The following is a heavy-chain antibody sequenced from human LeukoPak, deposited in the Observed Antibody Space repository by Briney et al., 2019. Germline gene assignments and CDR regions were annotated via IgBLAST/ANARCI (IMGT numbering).Heavy chain of an antibody. J-gene: IGHJ4*02. CDR3: ARASIAVAGRGNDY. Sequence: ASVKVSCKASGYTFTGYYMHWVRQAPGQGLEWMGWINPNSGGTNYAQKFQGRVTMTRHTSISTAYMELSRLRSDDTAVYYCARASIAVAGRGNDYWGQGTLVTVSS. CDR2: INPNSGGT. V-gene: IGHV1-2*02. CDR1: GYTFTGYY. D-gene: IGHD6-19*01.